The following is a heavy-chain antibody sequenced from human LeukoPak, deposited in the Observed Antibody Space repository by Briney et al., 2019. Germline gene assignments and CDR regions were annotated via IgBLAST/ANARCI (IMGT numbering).Heavy chain of an antibody. CDR1: GFTFSSYW. D-gene: IGHD6-19*01. CDR2: ISSSSSYI. CDR3: ARRYRSGAPAFDI. J-gene: IGHJ3*02. Sequence: GGSLRLSCAASGFTFSSYWMHWVRQAPGKGLEWVSSISSSSSYIYYADSVKGRFTISRDNAKNSLYLQMSSLRAEDTAVYYCARRYRSGAPAFDIWGQGTMVTVSS. V-gene: IGHV3-21*01.